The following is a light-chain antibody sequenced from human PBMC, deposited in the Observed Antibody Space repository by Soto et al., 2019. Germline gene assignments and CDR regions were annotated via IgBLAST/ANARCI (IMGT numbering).Light chain of an antibody. CDR2: EVS. Sequence: QSALTQPASVSGSPGQSITISCTGTSSDVGGYNYVSWYQQHPGKAPKLMIYEVSNRPSGVSDRFSGSRSGNTASLTISXXXAEDESDYYCSSYTSSSTWVFGGGTKLTVL. V-gene: IGLV2-14*01. J-gene: IGLJ3*02. CDR1: SSDVGGYNY. CDR3: SSYTSSSTWV.